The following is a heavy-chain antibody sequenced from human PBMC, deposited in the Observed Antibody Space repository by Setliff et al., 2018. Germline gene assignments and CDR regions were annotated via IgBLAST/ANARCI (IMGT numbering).Heavy chain of an antibody. CDR1: GASITSGVYY. CDR2: IYHNGNT. J-gene: IGHJ4*02. D-gene: IGHD1-7*01. Sequence: PSETLSLTCTVSGASITSGVYYWSWIRQHPGKGLEWIGYIYHNGNTYYNPSLRSRVTISVDTSKKQFSLHLYSVSAADTAVSYCARALYNWNYAGYFDYWGQGTLVTVSS. V-gene: IGHV4-31*03. CDR3: ARALYNWNYAGYFDY.